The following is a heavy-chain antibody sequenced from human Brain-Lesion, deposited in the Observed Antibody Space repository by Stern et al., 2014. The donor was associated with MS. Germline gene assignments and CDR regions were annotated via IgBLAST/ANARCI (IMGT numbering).Heavy chain of an antibody. J-gene: IGHJ6*02. CDR2: IWVAGTKK. V-gene: IGHV3-33*06. Sequence: QLVQSGGGVVQPGRSMRLSCAVSGFTFSSSGMYWVRQAPGKGLEWVAGIWVAGTKKNYIESVKGRFTISRDNSKNTLSLQMTSLRAEDTAVYYCAKDKKDSSGWNLYFYGMDVWGQGTTVIVSS. CDR1: GFTFSSSG. D-gene: IGHD6-19*01. CDR3: AKDKKDSSGWNLYFYGMDV.